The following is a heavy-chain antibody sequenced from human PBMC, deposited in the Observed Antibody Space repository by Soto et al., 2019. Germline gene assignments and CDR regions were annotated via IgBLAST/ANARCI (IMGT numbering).Heavy chain of an antibody. V-gene: IGHV1-69*01. CDR3: ARGRYGDYGPPNWFDP. CDR1: GGTFSSYA. CDR2: IIPIFGTA. Sequence: QVQLVQSGAEVKKPGSSVKVSCKASGGTFSSYAISWVRQAPGQGLEWMGGIIPIFGTANYTQKFQGRVTITADESTSTAYMELSSLRSEDTAVYYCARGRYGDYGPPNWFDPWGQGTLVTVSS. D-gene: IGHD4-17*01. J-gene: IGHJ5*02.